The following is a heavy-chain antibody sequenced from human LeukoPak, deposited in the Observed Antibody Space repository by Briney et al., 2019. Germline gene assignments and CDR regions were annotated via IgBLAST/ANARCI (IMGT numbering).Heavy chain of an antibody. D-gene: IGHD3-10*01. CDR3: ARAFTYYYGSGSYLETYDFDY. CDR2: ISSSGSTI. J-gene: IGHJ4*02. Sequence: SGGSLRLSCAASGFTFDDYGMSWVRQAPGKGLEWASYISSSGSTIYYADSVKGRFTISRDNAKNSLYLQMNSLRAEDTAVYYCARAFTYYYGSGSYLETYDFDYWGQGTLVTVSS. CDR1: GFTFDDYG. V-gene: IGHV3-11*01.